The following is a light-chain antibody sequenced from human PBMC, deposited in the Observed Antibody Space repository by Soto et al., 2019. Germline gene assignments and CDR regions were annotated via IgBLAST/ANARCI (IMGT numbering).Light chain of an antibody. CDR2: DAS. CDR1: QSISSY. CDR3: QQRSNWPLIT. J-gene: IGKJ5*01. V-gene: IGKV3-11*01. Sequence: EIVLTQSPDTLSLSPWERATLSCRASQSISSYLAWYQQKPGQAPRLLIYDASTRATGIPARFSGSGSGTDFTLTISSLEPEDFAVYYCQQRSNWPLITFGQGTRLEIK.